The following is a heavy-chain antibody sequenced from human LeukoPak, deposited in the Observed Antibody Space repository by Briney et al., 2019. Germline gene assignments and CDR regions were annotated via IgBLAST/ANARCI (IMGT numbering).Heavy chain of an antibody. CDR1: GGSISSGGYY. J-gene: IGHJ4*02. CDR2: IYHSGST. V-gene: IGHV4-30-2*01. D-gene: IGHD3-22*01. CDR3: ARVYYDSSGYYLIDY. Sequence: SETLSLTCTVSGGSISSGGYYWSWIRQPPGKGLEWIGYIYHSGSTFYNPSLKSRVTISVDRSKNQFSLKLSSVTAADTAMYYCARVYYDSSGYYLIDYWGQGTLVTVSS.